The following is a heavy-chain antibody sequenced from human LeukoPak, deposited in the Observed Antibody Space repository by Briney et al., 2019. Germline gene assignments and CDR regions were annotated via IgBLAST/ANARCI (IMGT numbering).Heavy chain of an antibody. CDR1: GGSISSTYYY. V-gene: IGHV4-39*07. CDR2: IYYSGST. Sequence: SETLSLTCTVSGGSISSTYYYWGWIRQPPGKGLEWIGTIYYSGSTYYNPSLKSRVTISIQTSKNQFSLKLTSVTAADTAVYYCAGDYGDLLTGIRFDTWGQGTLVTVSS. J-gene: IGHJ5*02. D-gene: IGHD4-17*01. CDR3: AGDYGDLLTGIRFDT.